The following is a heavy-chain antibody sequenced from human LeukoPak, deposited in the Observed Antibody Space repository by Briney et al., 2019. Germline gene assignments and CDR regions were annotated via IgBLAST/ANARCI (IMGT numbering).Heavy chain of an antibody. CDR1: GFTVSSNY. D-gene: IGHD3-22*01. CDR2: ISNSATYL. J-gene: IGHJ4*02. V-gene: IGHV3-21*01. Sequence: GGSLRLSCAASGFTVSSNYMNWVRQAPGKGLEWVSSISNSATYLYYADSVKGRFTISRDDSKNTLYLQMNGLRAEDTAVFYCAKESESYDSSGSTFDYWGQGTLVTVSS. CDR3: AKESESYDSSGSTFDY.